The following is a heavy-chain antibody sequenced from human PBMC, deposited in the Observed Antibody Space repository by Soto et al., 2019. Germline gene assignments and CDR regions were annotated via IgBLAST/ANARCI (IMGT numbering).Heavy chain of an antibody. CDR2: MNPNSGNT. CDR1: GYTFTSYD. CDR3: ARGEYPLPSYYYYYYMDV. J-gene: IGHJ6*03. V-gene: IGHV1-8*01. Sequence: VASVKVSCKASGYTFTSYDINWVRQATGQGLEWMGWMNPNSGNTGYAQKFQGRVTMTRNTSISTAYMELSSLRSEDTAVYYCARGEYPLPSYYYYYYMDVWGKGTTVTVSS.